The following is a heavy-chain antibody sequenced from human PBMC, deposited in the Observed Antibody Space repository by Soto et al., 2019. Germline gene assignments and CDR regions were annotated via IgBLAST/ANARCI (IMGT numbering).Heavy chain of an antibody. CDR3: ARGHLRITISWFDP. Sequence: QVQLQESGPGLVKPPQTLSLTCTVSGGSISSGGYYWSWIRQHPGKGLEWIGYIYYSGSTYYNPSLKSRVTISVDTSKNQFSLKLSSVTAADTAVYYCARGHLRITISWFDPWGQGTLVTVSS. V-gene: IGHV4-31*03. D-gene: IGHD3-10*01. CDR1: GGSISSGGYY. J-gene: IGHJ5*02. CDR2: IYYSGST.